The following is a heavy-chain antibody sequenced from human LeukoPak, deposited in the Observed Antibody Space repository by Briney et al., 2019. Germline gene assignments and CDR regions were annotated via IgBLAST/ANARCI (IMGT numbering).Heavy chain of an antibody. CDR2: TYTSGST. CDR3: ARDGDSSGHFYFDY. D-gene: IGHD3-22*01. J-gene: IGHJ4*02. V-gene: IGHV4-4*07. CDR1: GGSISSYY. Sequence: SETLSLTCTASGGSISSYYWSWIRQPAGKGLEWIGRTYTSGSTNYNPSLKSRVTMSVDTSKNQVSLKLSSVTAADTAVYYCARDGDSSGHFYFDYWGQGTLVTVSS.